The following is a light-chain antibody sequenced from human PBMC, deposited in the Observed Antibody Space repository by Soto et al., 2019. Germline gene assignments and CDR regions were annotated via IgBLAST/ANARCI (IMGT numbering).Light chain of an antibody. CDR1: SSNIGAGYD. CDR3: QSYDSSQSGYVV. Sequence: QPVLTQPPSVSGAPGQRVTISCTGSSSNIGAGYDVHWYQQLPGTAPKLLIYGNSNRPSGVPDRFSGSKSGTSASLAITGLQAEDEADYYCQSYDSSQSGYVVFGGGTKLTVL. J-gene: IGLJ2*01. CDR2: GNS. V-gene: IGLV1-40*01.